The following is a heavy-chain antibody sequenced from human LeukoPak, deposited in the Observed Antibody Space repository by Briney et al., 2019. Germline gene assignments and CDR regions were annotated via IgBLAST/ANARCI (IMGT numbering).Heavy chain of an antibody. CDR2: MNPNSGNT. CDR3: ARGSKYYDFWSGYYRASNWFDP. D-gene: IGHD3-3*01. V-gene: IGHV1-8*01. CDR1: GYTFTSYD. J-gene: IGHJ5*02. Sequence: ASVKVSCKASGYTFTSYDINWVRQATGQGLEWMEWMNPNSGNTGYAQKFQGRVTMTRNTSISTAYMELSSLRSEDTAVYYCARGSKYYDFWSGYYRASNWFDPWGQGTLVTVSS.